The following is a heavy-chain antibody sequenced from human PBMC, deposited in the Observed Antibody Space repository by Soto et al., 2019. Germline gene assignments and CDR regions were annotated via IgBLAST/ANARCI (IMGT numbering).Heavy chain of an antibody. CDR3: ARGEGLIGGSSWYGFDY. V-gene: IGHV3-30-3*01. CDR1: GFTFSSYA. CDR2: ISYDGSNK. D-gene: IGHD6-13*01. Sequence: QVQLVESGGGVVQPGRSLRLSYAASGFTFSSYAMHWVRQAPGKGLEWVAVISYDGSNKYYADSVKGRFTISRDNSKNTLYLQMNSLRAEDTAVYYCARGEGLIGGSSWYGFDYWGQGTLVTVSS. J-gene: IGHJ4*02.